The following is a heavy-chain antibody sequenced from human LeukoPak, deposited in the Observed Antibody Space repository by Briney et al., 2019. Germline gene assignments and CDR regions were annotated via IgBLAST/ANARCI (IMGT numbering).Heavy chain of an antibody. CDR2: ITGSGTGT. V-gene: IGHV3-23*01. CDR1: GFTFSNYA. D-gene: IGHD3/OR15-3a*01. J-gene: IGHJ5*02. CDR3: ARARSAGLRLYYFIS. Sequence: PGGSLRLSCAASGFTFSNYAMNWVRQAPGKGLEWVSIITGSGTGTYFAGSVKGRFTISRDNSKDMLYLQMNYLRAENTAVYYCARARSAGLRLYYFISWGQGTLVTVSP.